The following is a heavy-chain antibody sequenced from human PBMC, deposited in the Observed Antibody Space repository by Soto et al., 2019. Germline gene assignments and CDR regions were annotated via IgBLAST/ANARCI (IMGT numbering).Heavy chain of an antibody. J-gene: IGHJ6*02. CDR2: ISYDGSNK. CDR1: GFTFSSYG. V-gene: IGHV3-30*18. CDR3: AKDRLDYGDYGGSPKYYFGMDV. Sequence: QVQLVESGGGVVQPGRSLRLSCVASGFTFSSYGMHWVRQAPGKGLEWVTVISYDGSNKYYADSVKGRFTISRDNSKNTLYLQMNSLRAEDTAVYYCAKDRLDYGDYGGSPKYYFGMDVWGQGTTVTVSS. D-gene: IGHD4-17*01.